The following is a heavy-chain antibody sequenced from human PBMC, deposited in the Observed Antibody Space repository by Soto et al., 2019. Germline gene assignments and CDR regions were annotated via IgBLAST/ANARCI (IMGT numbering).Heavy chain of an antibody. CDR3: AREESVDHSYAMDV. CDR1: GGSISNYY. Sequence: SETLSLTCTVSGGSISNYYWSWIRQPAGKGLEWIGRLYTSGSTSYNPSLKSRVTMSLDRSKNQFSLKLSSVTAADTAIYYCAREESVDHSYAMDVWGQGTTVTVSS. V-gene: IGHV4-4*07. CDR2: LYTSGST. J-gene: IGHJ6*02.